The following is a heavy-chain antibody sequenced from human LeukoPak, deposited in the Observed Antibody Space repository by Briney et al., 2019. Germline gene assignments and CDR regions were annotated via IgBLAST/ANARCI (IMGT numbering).Heavy chain of an antibody. D-gene: IGHD3-10*01. CDR3: ARIYYYYGSGSYCYFDY. V-gene: IGHV3-21*01. J-gene: IGHJ4*02. CDR2: ISSSSSYI. Sequence: GGSLRLSCAASGFTFSSYSMNWVRQAPGKGLEWVSSISSSSSYIYYADSVKGRFTISRDNAKNSLYLQMNSLRAEDTAVYCCARIYYYYGSGSYCYFDYWGQGTLVTVSS. CDR1: GFTFSSYS.